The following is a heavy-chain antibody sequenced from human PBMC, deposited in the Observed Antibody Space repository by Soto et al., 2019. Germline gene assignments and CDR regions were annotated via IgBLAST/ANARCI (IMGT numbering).Heavy chain of an antibody. J-gene: IGHJ6*02. CDR3: ARCIVVVPAAIRRDYYYYGMDV. CDR2: IYHSGST. Sequence: SETLSLTCAVSGGSISSSNWWSWVRQPPGEGLEWIGEIYHSGSTNYNPSLKSRVTISVDKSKNQFSLKLSSVTAADTAVYYCARCIVVVPAAIRRDYYYYGMDVWGQGTTVTVSS. D-gene: IGHD2-2*02. CDR1: GGSISSSNW. V-gene: IGHV4-4*02.